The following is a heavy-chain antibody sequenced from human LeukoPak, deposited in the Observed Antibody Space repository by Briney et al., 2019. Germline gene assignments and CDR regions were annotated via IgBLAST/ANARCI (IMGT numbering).Heavy chain of an antibody. CDR1: GFTFSSYW. CDR3: ARDRQLANPSDFIDY. D-gene: IGHD4/OR15-4a*01. Sequence: PGGSLRLSCAASGFTFSSYWMSWVRQAPGKGLEWVANIKQDGSEKYYVDSVKGRFTISRDNAKNSLYLQMNSLRAEDTAVYYCARDRQLANPSDFIDYWGQGTLVTVSS. J-gene: IGHJ4*02. CDR2: IKQDGSEK. V-gene: IGHV3-7*01.